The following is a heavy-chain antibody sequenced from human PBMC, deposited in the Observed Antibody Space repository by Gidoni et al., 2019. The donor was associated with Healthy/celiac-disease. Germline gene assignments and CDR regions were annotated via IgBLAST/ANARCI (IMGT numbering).Heavy chain of an antibody. CDR2: ISGSGGST. CDR3: AKDLGYCSGGSCYSADYFDY. J-gene: IGHJ4*02. Sequence: VQLLESGVGLVQPVGSLILSCAASGFTFSSYAMRWVRQAPWKGLEWVSAISGSGGSTYYADSVKVRFTSSRDNSKNTLYLQMNSLRAEDTAVYYCAKDLGYCSGGSCYSADYFDYWGQGTLVTVSS. V-gene: IGHV3-23*01. D-gene: IGHD2-15*01. CDR1: GFTFSSYA.